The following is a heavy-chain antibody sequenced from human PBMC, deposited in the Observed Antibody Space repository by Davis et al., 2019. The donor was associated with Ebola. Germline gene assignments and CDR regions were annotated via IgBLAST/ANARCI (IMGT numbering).Heavy chain of an antibody. CDR3: AERGGSV. CDR1: DGSISTHY. D-gene: IGHD3-16*01. Sequence: PSETLSPTCTFSDGSISTHYWNWFRQPPGKGLEWFGFVSGSGRTSYNPPLKRRVTISADTSKNHFSLNLSSVTAADTAMYYCAERGGSVWGQGTLVTVSS. J-gene: IGHJ4*02. CDR2: VSGSGRT. V-gene: IGHV4-59*11.